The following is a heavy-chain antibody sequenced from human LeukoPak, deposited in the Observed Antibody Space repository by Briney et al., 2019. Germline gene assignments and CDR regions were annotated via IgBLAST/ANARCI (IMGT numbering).Heavy chain of an antibody. CDR1: GGSISSYY. V-gene: IGHV4-59*08. CDR2: IYYSGST. CDR3: ARHNDYGDIVYFDY. Sequence: PETLSLTCTVSGGSISSYYWSWIRQPPGKGLEWIGYIYYSGSTNYNPSLKSRVTISVDTSKNQFSLKLSSVTAADTAVYYCARHNDYGDIVYFDYWGQGTLVTVSS. D-gene: IGHD4-17*01. J-gene: IGHJ4*02.